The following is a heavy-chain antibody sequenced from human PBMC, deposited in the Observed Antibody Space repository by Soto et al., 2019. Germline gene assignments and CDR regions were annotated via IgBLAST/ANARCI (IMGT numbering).Heavy chain of an antibody. V-gene: IGHV1-3*01. CDR1: GYTFTSYA. CDR3: ARVGEQQLVLDWFDP. D-gene: IGHD6-13*01. CDR2: INAGNGNT. J-gene: IGHJ5*02. Sequence: GASVKVSCKASGYTFTSYAMHWVRQAPGQRLEWMGWINAGNGNTKYSQKFQGRVTITRDTSASTAYMELNSLRSEDTAVYYCARVGEQQLVLDWFDPWGQGTLVTVSS.